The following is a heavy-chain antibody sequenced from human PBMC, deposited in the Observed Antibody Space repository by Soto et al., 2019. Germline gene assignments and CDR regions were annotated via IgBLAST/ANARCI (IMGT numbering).Heavy chain of an antibody. D-gene: IGHD5-12*01. Sequence: QVQLQESGPGLLKPSQTLSLTCTVSGGSISRGGYYWSWIRQHPGKGLEWIGYIYYSGGTYYNPSLKSRVTISVDTSANQFSLRLSSVTAADTAVYYCARKDSGYADYMDVWGKGTTVTVSS. J-gene: IGHJ6*03. CDR3: ARKDSGYADYMDV. CDR1: GGSISRGGYY. CDR2: IYYSGGT. V-gene: IGHV4-31*03.